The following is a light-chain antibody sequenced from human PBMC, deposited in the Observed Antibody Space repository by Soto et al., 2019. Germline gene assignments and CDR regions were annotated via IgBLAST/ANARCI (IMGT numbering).Light chain of an antibody. V-gene: IGLV2-14*01. CDR2: EVS. Sequence: QSALTQPASVSGSPGQSITISCTGTSSDVGGYNYVSWYQQHPGKAPKLIIYEVSNRPSGVSNRFSGSKSGNTASLPISGPQAEDEADYYCNSYTSKSTGVFGTGTKVTVL. CDR3: NSYTSKSTGV. J-gene: IGLJ1*01. CDR1: SSDVGGYNY.